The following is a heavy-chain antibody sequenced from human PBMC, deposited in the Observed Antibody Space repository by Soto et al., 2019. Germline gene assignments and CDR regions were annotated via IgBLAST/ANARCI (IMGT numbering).Heavy chain of an antibody. J-gene: IGHJ4*02. Sequence: GASVKVSCKASGGTFSSYAISWVRQMPGKGLEWMGIIYPGDSDTRYSPSFQGQVTITVDKSINTAYLQWSRLKASDTAVYYCARQRLWGTSGYYYFENWGQGTLVTVSS. D-gene: IGHD3-22*01. CDR2: IYPGDSDT. CDR1: GGTFSSYA. V-gene: IGHV5-51*01. CDR3: ARQRLWGTSGYYYFEN.